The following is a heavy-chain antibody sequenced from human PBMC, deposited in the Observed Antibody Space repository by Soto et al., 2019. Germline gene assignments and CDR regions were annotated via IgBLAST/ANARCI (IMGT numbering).Heavy chain of an antibody. J-gene: IGHJ5*02. D-gene: IGHD2-15*01. Sequence: QVQLVQSGAEVKKPGSSVKVSCKASGGTFSSYTISWVRQAPGQGLEWMGRIIPILGIANYAQKFQGRVTITADKSTSTVYMERGSLRSEDTAVYYCARGYDADCSGGSCYNNWFDPWGQGTLVTVSS. CDR1: GGTFSSYT. CDR2: IIPILGIA. CDR3: ARGYDADCSGGSCYNNWFDP. V-gene: IGHV1-69*02.